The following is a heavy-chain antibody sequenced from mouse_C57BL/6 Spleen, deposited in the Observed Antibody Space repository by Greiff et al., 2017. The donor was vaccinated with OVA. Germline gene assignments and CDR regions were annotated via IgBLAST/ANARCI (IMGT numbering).Heavy chain of an antibody. CDR2: IDPSDSYT. CDR1: GYTFTGYW. J-gene: IGHJ3*01. CDR3: ARLGDYDVGFAD. V-gene: IGHV1-69*01. Sequence: QVQLKQSGAELMKPGASVKLSCKATGYTFTGYWIEWVKQRPGQGLEWIGEIDPSDSYTNYNQKFKGTSTLTVDKSSSPAYMQLSSLTSEASAVYYCARLGDYDVGFADWGQGTLVTVSA. D-gene: IGHD2-4*01.